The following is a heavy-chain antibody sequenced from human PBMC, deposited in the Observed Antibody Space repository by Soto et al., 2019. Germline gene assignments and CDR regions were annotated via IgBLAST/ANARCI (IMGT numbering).Heavy chain of an antibody. V-gene: IGHV1-24*01. D-gene: IGHD3-10*01. Sequence: ASVKVSCKVSGYTLTELSMHWVRQAPGKGLEWMGGFDPEDGETIYAQKFQGRVTMTEDTSTDQAYMELSSLRSEDTAVYYCATFTMVRGVIITSYYYYYMDVWGKGTTVTVSS. CDR1: GYTLTELS. J-gene: IGHJ6*03. CDR3: ATFTMVRGVIITSYYYYYMDV. CDR2: FDPEDGET.